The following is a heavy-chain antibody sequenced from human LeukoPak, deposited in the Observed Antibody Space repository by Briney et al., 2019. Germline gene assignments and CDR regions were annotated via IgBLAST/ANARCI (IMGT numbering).Heavy chain of an antibody. CDR1: GFTSSSYW. J-gene: IGHJ4*02. V-gene: IGHV3-74*01. Sequence: GGSLRLSYVASGFTSSSYWMHWVRQDPRKGLVWVSRINGDGRNINYADSVRGRFTISRDNAKNTLYLQMNTLRVEDTAVYYCARELGYYDSSGSYFDYWGQGTLVTVSS. CDR2: INGDGRNI. CDR3: ARELGYYDSSGSYFDY. D-gene: IGHD3-22*01.